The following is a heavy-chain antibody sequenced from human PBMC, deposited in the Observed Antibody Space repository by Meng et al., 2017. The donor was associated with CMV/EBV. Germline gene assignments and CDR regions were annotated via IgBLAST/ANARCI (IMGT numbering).Heavy chain of an antibody. V-gene: IGHV4-34*01. CDR3: ARIGAEYYDFWSGYYTDYYYGMDV. CDR1: GGSFSSYY. Sequence: SETLSLTCAVYGGSFSSYYWSWIRQPPGKGLEWIGEINHSGSTNYNPSLKSRVTISVDTSKNQFSLKLSSVTAADTAVYYCARIGAEYYDFWSGYYTDYYYGMDVWGQGTTVTVSS. CDR2: INHSGST. J-gene: IGHJ6*02. D-gene: IGHD3-3*01.